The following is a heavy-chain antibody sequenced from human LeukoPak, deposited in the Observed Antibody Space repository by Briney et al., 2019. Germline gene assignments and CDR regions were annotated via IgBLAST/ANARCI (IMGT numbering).Heavy chain of an antibody. J-gene: IGHJ5*02. V-gene: IGHV3-7*03. CDR2: IQQNGIEK. CDR3: ARDRDGKDL. CDR1: GFTFRDFW. Sequence: GGSLRLSCAASGFTFRDFWMSWVRQAPGKGLEWVAYIQQNGIEKYSVEGRFTISRDNINSLLYLRINSLRANDTAMYYCARDRDGKDLWGQGTLVTVSS. D-gene: IGHD1-1*01.